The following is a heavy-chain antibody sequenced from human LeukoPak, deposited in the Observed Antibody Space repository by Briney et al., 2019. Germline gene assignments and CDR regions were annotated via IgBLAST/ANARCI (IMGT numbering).Heavy chain of an antibody. CDR2: ISYDGSNK. J-gene: IGHJ6*02. Sequence: GGSLRLSCAASGFTFSSYTMHWVRQAPGKGLEWVAVISYDGSNKYYADSVEGRFTISRDNSKNTLYLQMNSLRAEDTAVYYCARDPTIFGVVISHYYYGMDVWGQGTTVTVSS. V-gene: IGHV3-30-3*01. CDR3: ARDPTIFGVVISHYYYGMDV. D-gene: IGHD3-3*01. CDR1: GFTFSSYT.